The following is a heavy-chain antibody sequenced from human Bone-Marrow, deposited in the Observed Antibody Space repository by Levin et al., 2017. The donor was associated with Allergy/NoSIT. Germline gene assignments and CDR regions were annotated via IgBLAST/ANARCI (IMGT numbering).Heavy chain of an antibody. CDR3: ARDRLGFDYGSGTPSYYFDY. D-gene: IGHD3-10*01. CDR1: GASISGPDSY. Sequence: PSETLSLTCTVSGASISGPDSYWSWIRQPPGKGLEWVGYIYYNGNSYSNPSLKSRLTLSLDTSKSQFSLRLRSVTAADTAVYYCARDRLGFDYGSGTPSYYFDYWGPGTLVSVSS. J-gene: IGHJ4*02. CDR2: IYYNGNS. V-gene: IGHV4-30-4*01.